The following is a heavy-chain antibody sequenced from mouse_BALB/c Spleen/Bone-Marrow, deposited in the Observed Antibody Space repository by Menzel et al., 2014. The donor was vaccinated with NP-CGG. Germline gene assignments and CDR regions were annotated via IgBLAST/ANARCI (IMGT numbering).Heavy chain of an antibody. Sequence: EVQLQQSGPELAKPGASVKMSCKASGYTFTSYVMHWVKQKPGQGLEWIGYINPYNDGTKYNEKFKGKATLTSDKSSSTAYMELSSLTSEDSAVYYCARRGYDEGYYAMDYWGQGTSVTVSS. J-gene: IGHJ4*01. CDR2: INPYNDGT. CDR3: ARRGYDEGYYAMDY. V-gene: IGHV1-14*01. D-gene: IGHD2-14*01. CDR1: GYTFTSYV.